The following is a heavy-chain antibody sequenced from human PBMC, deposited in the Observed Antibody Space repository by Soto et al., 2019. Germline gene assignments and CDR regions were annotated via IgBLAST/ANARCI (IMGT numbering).Heavy chain of an antibody. CDR1: GGSISSDGSY. CDR3: ARSGPYFDWLF. V-gene: IGHV4-31*03. J-gene: IGHJ4*02. D-gene: IGHD3-9*01. Sequence: QVQLQESGPGLVKPSQTLSLTCTVSGGSISSDGSYWSWIRQHPGKGLEWIGYIYHSGGTYDNPSLRRRLTISVHTSKNQFSLSLYSVTAADTAVYYCARSGPYFDWLFWGQGTLVTVSS. CDR2: IYHSGGT.